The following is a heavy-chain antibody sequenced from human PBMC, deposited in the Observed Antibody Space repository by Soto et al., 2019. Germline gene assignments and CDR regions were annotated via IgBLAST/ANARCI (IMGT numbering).Heavy chain of an antibody. Sequence: GGSLRLSCAASGFTFSSYAMSWVRQAPGKGLEWVSAISGSGGSTYYADSVKGRFTISRDNSKNTLYLQMNSLRAEDTAVYYCAKDQAGRYSYGYGSFGPTPGFIYWGQGTLVTVSS. J-gene: IGHJ4*02. CDR3: AKDQAGRYSYGYGSFGPTPGFIY. CDR1: GFTFSSYA. V-gene: IGHV3-23*01. D-gene: IGHD5-18*01. CDR2: ISGSGGST.